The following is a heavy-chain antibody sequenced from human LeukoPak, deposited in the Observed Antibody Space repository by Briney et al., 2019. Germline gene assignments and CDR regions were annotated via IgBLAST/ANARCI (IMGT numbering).Heavy chain of an antibody. V-gene: IGHV3-7*01. D-gene: IGHD3-10*01. Sequence: PGGSLRLSCAASGFTFSSYWMSWVRQAPGKGLEWVANIKQDGSEKYYGDSVKGRFTISRDNAKNSLSLQMNSLRAEDTAVYYCAKYHYGSGTSLGYWGQGTLVTVSS. CDR2: IKQDGSEK. CDR3: AKYHYGSGTSLGY. CDR1: GFTFSSYW. J-gene: IGHJ4*02.